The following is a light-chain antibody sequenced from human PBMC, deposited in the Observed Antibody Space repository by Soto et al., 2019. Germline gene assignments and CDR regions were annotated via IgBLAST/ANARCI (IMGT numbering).Light chain of an antibody. V-gene: IGLV2-14*01. CDR3: SSYTGSNIL. Sequence: QSALTQPASVSGSPGQSITISCTVTISDVGGYNYVSWYQHHPGKAPKLMIYEVSNRPSGVSSRFSGSKSGNTASLTISGLQAEDESDYYCSSYTGSNILFGGGTQLTVL. CDR1: ISDVGGYNY. CDR2: EVS. J-gene: IGLJ2*01.